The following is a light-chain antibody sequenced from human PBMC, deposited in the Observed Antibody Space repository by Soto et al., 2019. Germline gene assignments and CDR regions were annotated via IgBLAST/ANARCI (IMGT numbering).Light chain of an antibody. Sequence: QSALTQPPSVSGSPGQSVTISCTGSSSDVGSNNRVSWYQQTPGTAPKFIIYEVSNRPSGVPDRFSGSKSGNTASLTISGLQAEDEADYYCSSYISSSSSVVFGGGTKLTFL. V-gene: IGLV2-18*02. CDR1: SSDVGSNNR. CDR3: SSYISSSSSVV. J-gene: IGLJ2*01. CDR2: EVS.